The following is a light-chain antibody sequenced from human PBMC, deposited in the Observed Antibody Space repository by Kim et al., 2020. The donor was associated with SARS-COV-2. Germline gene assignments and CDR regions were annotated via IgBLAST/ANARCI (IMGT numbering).Light chain of an antibody. J-gene: IGLJ3*02. V-gene: IGLV6-57*04. Sequence: NFMLTQPRSVSESPGKTVTISCTPSSGDIAKNYVQWYQQRPNSGPTTVIYEDFRRPSGVPDRFSGSIDASSNSASLTISGLEPEDEADYYCQTYDTDPPWVFGGGPKLTVL. CDR2: EDF. CDR3: QTYDTDPPWV. CDR1: SGDIAKNY.